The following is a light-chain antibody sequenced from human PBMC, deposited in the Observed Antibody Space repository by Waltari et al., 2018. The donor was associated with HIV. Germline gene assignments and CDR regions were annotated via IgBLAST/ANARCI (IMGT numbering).Light chain of an antibody. V-gene: IGLV7-43*01. Sequence: QTVVTQEPSLTVSPGGTVTLTCASSTGAVTSGNYPHWFQQKPGHAPRALIYSTNKKHSWTPARLSGSLLGGKAALTLSGVQPEDEAEYYCLLYYGGQGYVFGTGTKVTVL. CDR2: STN. CDR1: TGAVTSGNY. CDR3: LLYYGGQGYV. J-gene: IGLJ1*01.